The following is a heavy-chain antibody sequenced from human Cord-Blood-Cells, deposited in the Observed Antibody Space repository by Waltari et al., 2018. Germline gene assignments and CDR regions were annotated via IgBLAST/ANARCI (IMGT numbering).Heavy chain of an antibody. J-gene: IGHJ4*02. CDR2: INHSGST. Sequence: QVQLQQWGAGLLKPSETLSLTCAVYGGSFSGYYWSLIRQPPGKGLEWIGEINHSGSTNYNPSLKSRVTISVDTSKNQFSLKLSSVTAADTAVYYCARGPRITIFGVVTPRGFDYWGQGTLVTVSS. CDR3: ARGPRITIFGVVTPRGFDY. V-gene: IGHV4-34*01. D-gene: IGHD3-3*01. CDR1: GGSFSGYY.